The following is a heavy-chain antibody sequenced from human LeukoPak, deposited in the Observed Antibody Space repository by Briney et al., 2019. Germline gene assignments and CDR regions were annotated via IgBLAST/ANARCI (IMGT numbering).Heavy chain of an antibody. D-gene: IGHD3-9*01. CDR2: MNPNRGNT. CDR1: GYTFTSYD. CDR3: ASFDDQLTGYYNY. Sequence: ASVKVSCKASGYTFTSYDINWVRQATGQGLEWMGWMNPNRGNTGYAQKFQGRVTMTRNTSISTAYMELSSLRSEDTAVYYCASFDDQLTGYYNYWGQGTLVTVSS. J-gene: IGHJ4*02. V-gene: IGHV1-8*01.